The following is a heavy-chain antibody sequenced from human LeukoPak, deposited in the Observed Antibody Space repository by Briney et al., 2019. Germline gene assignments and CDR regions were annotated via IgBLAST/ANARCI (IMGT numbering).Heavy chain of an antibody. CDR3: ARGWCSSSWCHKYYFDY. Sequence: SVKVSCKASGGTFSSYAISWVRQAPGQGLEWMGRIIPILGIANYAQKFQGRVMITADKSTSTAYMELSSLRSEDTAVYYCARGWCSSSWCHKYYFDYWGQGTLVTVSS. D-gene: IGHD6-13*01. J-gene: IGHJ4*02. V-gene: IGHV1-69*04. CDR2: IIPILGIA. CDR1: GGTFSSYA.